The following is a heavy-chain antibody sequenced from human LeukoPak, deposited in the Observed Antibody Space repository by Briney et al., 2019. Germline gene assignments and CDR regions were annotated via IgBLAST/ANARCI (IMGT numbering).Heavy chain of an antibody. Sequence: GGSLRLSCAASGFTFSSYAMHWVRQAPGKGLEWVAVISYDGSNKYYADSVKGRFTISRDNSKNTLYLQMNSLRAEDTAVYYCASLIDYWGQGTLVTASS. V-gene: IGHV3-30-3*01. CDR1: GFTFSSYA. CDR3: ASLIDY. J-gene: IGHJ4*02. CDR2: ISYDGSNK.